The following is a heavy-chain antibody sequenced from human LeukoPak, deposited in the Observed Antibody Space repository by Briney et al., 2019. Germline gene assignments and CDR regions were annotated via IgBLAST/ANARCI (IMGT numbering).Heavy chain of an antibody. D-gene: IGHD5-12*01. V-gene: IGHV3-30*18. CDR3: AKDLYGGYVGSGNWFDP. Sequence: SGGSLRLSCAASGFTFRNYDMHGVRQAPGKGLEWVAVISYDGSNKYYADSVKGRFTISRDNPENTLYLQMNGLRAEDTALYYCAKDLYGGYVGSGNWFDPWGQGTLVTVSS. CDR2: ISYDGSNK. CDR1: GFTFRNYD. J-gene: IGHJ5*02.